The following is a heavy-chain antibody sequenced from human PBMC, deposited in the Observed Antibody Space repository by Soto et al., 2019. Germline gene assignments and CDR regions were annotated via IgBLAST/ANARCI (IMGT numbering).Heavy chain of an antibody. D-gene: IGHD1-26*01. V-gene: IGHV1-58*01. J-gene: IGHJ4*02. CDR1: GFTFTSSA. CDR2: IVGGSGNT. Sequence: ASVKVSCKASGFTFTSSAVQWVRQARGQRLEWIGWIVGGSGNTNYAQKFQERVTITRDMSTSTAYMELSSLRSEDTAVYYCAAGSVQWELRGDYFDYWGQGTLVTVSS. CDR3: AAGSVQWELRGDYFDY.